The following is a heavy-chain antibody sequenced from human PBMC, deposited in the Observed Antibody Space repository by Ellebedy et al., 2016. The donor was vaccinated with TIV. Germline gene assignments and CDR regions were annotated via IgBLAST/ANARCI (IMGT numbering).Heavy chain of an antibody. D-gene: IGHD3-22*01. Sequence: ASVKVSCKASGYTFTGYYMHWVRQAPGQGLEWMGWINPGSGGTNYAQKFQGRVTMTRDTSIRTAYMELSRLRSDDTAVYYFGGGGVVTTMLGFYGMDVWGQGTTVTVSS. V-gene: IGHV1-2*02. J-gene: IGHJ6*02. CDR3: GGGGVVTTMLGFYGMDV. CDR1: GYTFTGYY. CDR2: INPGSGGT.